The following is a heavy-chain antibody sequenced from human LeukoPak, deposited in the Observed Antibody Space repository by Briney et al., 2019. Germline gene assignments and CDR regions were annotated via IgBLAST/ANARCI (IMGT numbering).Heavy chain of an antibody. CDR3: ARRYCGGDCYSIDWFDP. CDR1: GYTFTGFY. V-gene: IGHV1-2*02. J-gene: IGHJ5*02. Sequence: GASVKVSCKASGYTFTGFYMHWVRQAPGQGLEWMGWINPDSGGTNYAQKLQGRVTMTTDTSTSTAYMELRSLRSDDTAVYYCARRYCGGDCYSIDWFDPWGQGTLVTVSS. CDR2: INPDSGGT. D-gene: IGHD2-21*02.